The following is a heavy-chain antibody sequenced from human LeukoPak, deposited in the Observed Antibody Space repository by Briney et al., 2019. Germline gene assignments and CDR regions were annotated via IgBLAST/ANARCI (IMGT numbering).Heavy chain of an antibody. Sequence: SAKVSFKASGGIFSSYAISWVRPAPGQGLEWMGGIIPIFGTANYAQKFQGRVTITADESTSTAYMELSSLRSEDTAVYYCARVDTNKIPAAHTYCDYWGQGTLVTVPS. J-gene: IGHJ4*02. CDR3: ARVDTNKIPAAHTYCDY. CDR1: GGIFSSYA. D-gene: IGHD2-2*01. CDR2: IIPIFGTA. V-gene: IGHV1-69*01.